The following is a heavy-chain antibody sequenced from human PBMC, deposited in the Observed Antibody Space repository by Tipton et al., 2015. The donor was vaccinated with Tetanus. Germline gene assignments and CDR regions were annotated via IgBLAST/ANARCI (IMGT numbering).Heavy chain of an antibody. V-gene: IGHV4-34*01. CDR3: VTVNFPTYSRCGMDV. D-gene: IGHD2-15*01. CDR1: GESFSDYY. CDR2: INHSGNT. J-gene: IGHJ6*02. Sequence: TLSLTCAVYGESFSDYYWSWIRQAPGKGLEWIGEINHSGNTNHNPSLKSRVTLSVDTSKNQFSLKLNSVTAADTAMYYCVTVNFPTYSRCGMDVWGQGTAVTVSS.